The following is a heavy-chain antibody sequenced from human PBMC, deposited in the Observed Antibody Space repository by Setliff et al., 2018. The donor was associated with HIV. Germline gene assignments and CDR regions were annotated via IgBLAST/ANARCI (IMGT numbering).Heavy chain of an antibody. D-gene: IGHD5-12*01. CDR2: IYYSGST. CDR3: ASDISPDDGYNRLHYFDY. V-gene: IGHV4-59*05. J-gene: IGHJ4*02. CDR1: GGSISSYY. Sequence: SETLSLTCTVSGGSISSYYWSWIRQPPGKGLEWIGSIYYSGSTYYNPSLKSRVTISVDTSKNQFSLKLSSVTAADTAVYYCASDISPDDGYNRLHYFDYWGQGTLVTVSS.